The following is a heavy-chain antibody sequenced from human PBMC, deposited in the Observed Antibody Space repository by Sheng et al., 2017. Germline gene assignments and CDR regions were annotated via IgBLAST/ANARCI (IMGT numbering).Heavy chain of an antibody. Sequence: EVQLVESGGGLVQPGGSLRLSCAASGFIFNTYWMTWVRQAPGKGLEWVANIKQDGREKYYVDSVKGRFTISRDNAKNSLFLQMNSLSADDTAVYYCVRASIVGPTLGAFDMWGQGTMVTVSS. CDR3: VRASIVGPTLGAFDM. V-gene: IGHV3-7*01. CDR1: GFIFNTYW. J-gene: IGHJ3*02. CDR2: IKQDGREK. D-gene: IGHD1-26*01.